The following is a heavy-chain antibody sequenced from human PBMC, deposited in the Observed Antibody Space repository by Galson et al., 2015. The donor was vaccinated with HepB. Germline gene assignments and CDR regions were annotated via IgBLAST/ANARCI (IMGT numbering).Heavy chain of an antibody. CDR1: GYAFTSYG. J-gene: IGHJ4*02. V-gene: IGHV1-18*04. CDR2: ISAYNGNT. Sequence: SVKVSCKASGYAFTSYGISWVRQAPGQGLEWMGWISAYNGNTNYAQKLQGRVTMTTDTSTSTAYMELRSLRSDDTAVYYCARLTLGYGPGSYEGMGYWGQGTLVTVSS. D-gene: IGHD3-10*01. CDR3: ARLTLGYGPGSYEGMGY.